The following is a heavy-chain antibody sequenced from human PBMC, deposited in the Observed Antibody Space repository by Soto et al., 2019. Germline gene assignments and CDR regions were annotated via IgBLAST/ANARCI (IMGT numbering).Heavy chain of an antibody. CDR2: IHYSVST. CDR1: GGSISSYY. D-gene: IGHD3-22*01. Sequence: KASETLSLTCTVSGGSISSYYWSWIRQPPGKGLEWIGYIHYSVSTNYNPSLKSRVTISVDTSKNQFSLNLGSVTAADTAVYYCARVNNYYDSSGYPAYWGQGTLVTVSS. J-gene: IGHJ4*02. CDR3: ARVNNYYDSSGYPAY. V-gene: IGHV4-59*01.